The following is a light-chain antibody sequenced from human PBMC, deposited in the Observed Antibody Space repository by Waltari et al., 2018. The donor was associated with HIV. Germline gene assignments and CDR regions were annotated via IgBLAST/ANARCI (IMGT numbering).Light chain of an antibody. J-gene: IGLJ3*02. CDR1: SSNIGAGFD. Sequence: QSLLTQPPSVSGAPGQRVTISCTGSSSNIGAGFDVHWYQQHPGKAPKLMIYEGSKRPSGVSNRFSGSKSGNTASLTISGLQAEDEADYYCCSYAGSSTWVFGGGTKLTVL. V-gene: IGLV2-23*01. CDR2: EGS. CDR3: CSYAGSSTWV.